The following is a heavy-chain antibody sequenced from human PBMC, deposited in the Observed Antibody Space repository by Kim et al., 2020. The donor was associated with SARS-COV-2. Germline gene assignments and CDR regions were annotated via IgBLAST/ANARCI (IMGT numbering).Heavy chain of an antibody. CDR3: ARNRGEFDY. V-gene: IGHV4-59*01. Sequence: SETLSLTCTVSGGSISSYYWSWIRQPPGKGLEWIGYIYYSGSTNYNPSLKSRVTISVDTSKNQFSLKLSSVTAADTAVYYCARNRGEFDYWGQGTLVT. CDR1: GGSISSYY. CDR2: IYYSGST. D-gene: IGHD3-10*01. J-gene: IGHJ4*02.